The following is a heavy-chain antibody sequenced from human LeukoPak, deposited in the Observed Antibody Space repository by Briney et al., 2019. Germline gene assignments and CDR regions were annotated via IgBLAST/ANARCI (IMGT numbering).Heavy chain of an antibody. V-gene: IGHV4-31*03. CDR2: IFYSGST. J-gene: IGHJ5*01. CDR1: SGSISSGGYY. Sequence: SETLSLTCTVSSGSISSGGYYWSWIRQFPGRGLEWIGYIFYSGSTYYNPSLKSRVTISVDTSKNQFSLKLSSVTAADTAMYYCARFVGGCSSTNCYTDSWGQGTLVTVSS. CDR3: ARFVGGCSSTNCYTDS. D-gene: IGHD2-2*02.